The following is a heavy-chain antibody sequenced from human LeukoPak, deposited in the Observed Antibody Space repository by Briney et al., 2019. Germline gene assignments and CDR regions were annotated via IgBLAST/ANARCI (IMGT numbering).Heavy chain of an antibody. CDR1: GGSFSGYY. Sequence: SETLSLTCAVYGGSFSGYYWSWIRQPPGKGLEWIGEINHSGSTNYNPSLKSRVTISVDTSKNQFSLKLSSVTAADTAVYYCARAGSGYSFDYWGQGTRVTVSS. V-gene: IGHV4-34*01. CDR3: ARAGSGYSFDY. D-gene: IGHD3-22*01. CDR2: INHSGST. J-gene: IGHJ4*02.